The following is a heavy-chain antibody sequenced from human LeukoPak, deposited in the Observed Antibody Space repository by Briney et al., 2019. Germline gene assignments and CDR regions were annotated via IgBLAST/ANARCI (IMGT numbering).Heavy chain of an antibody. J-gene: IGHJ4*02. Sequence: SETLSLTCAVYGGSFSGYYWSWIRQPPGKGLEWIGEINHSGSTNYNPSLKSRVTISVDTSKNQFSLKLSSVIAADTAVYYCARSIAARLFDYWGQGTLVTVSS. CDR3: ARSIAARLFDY. CDR2: INHSGST. CDR1: GGSFSGYY. D-gene: IGHD6-6*01. V-gene: IGHV4-34*01.